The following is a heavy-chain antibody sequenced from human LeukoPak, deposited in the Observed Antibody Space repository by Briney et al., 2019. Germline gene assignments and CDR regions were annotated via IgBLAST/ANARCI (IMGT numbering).Heavy chain of an antibody. J-gene: IGHJ4*02. Sequence: GGSLRLSCAASGFTFSSYTMSWVRQAPGMGLEWVSAISGSGISTYYADSVKGRFTISRDNSKNTLFLQMNSLRAEDTAIYYCAKDYCDSSGYYLDYWGQGTLVTVSS. D-gene: IGHD3-22*01. V-gene: IGHV3-23*01. CDR1: GFTFSSYT. CDR3: AKDYCDSSGYYLDY. CDR2: ISGSGIST.